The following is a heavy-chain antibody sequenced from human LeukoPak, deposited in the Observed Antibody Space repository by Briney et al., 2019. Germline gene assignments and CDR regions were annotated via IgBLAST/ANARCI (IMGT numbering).Heavy chain of an antibody. CDR3: ASGGGLVANH. Sequence: PSETLSLTCAVYGGSFSGYYWSWIRQPLGKGLEWIGEINHSGSTNYNPSLKSRVTISVDTSKNQFSLKLSSVTAADTAVYYCASGGGLVANHWGQGTLVTVSS. CDR1: GGSFSGYY. V-gene: IGHV4-34*01. J-gene: IGHJ5*02. D-gene: IGHD5-12*01. CDR2: INHSGST.